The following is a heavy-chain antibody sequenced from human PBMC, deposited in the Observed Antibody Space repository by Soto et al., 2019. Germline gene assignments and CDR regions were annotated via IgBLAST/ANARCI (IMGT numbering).Heavy chain of an antibody. Sequence: GASVKVSCKASGYTFTSYAISWVRQAPGQGLEWMGWISAYNGNTNYAEKLQGRVTVTTDTPMSTAYMELRSLRSDDTAVYHCARAPQNDYGDYDAFDMWGQGTMVTVSS. CDR1: GYTFTSYA. CDR2: ISAYNGNT. D-gene: IGHD4-17*01. V-gene: IGHV1-18*01. J-gene: IGHJ3*02. CDR3: ARAPQNDYGDYDAFDM.